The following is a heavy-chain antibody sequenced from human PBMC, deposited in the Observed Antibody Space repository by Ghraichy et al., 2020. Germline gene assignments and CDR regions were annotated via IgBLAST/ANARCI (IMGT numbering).Heavy chain of an antibody. J-gene: IGHJ6*02. CDR2: IDWDDDK. CDR3: ARTITPYYDSSGYQNGYYGMDV. CDR1: GFSLSTSGMC. D-gene: IGHD3-22*01. V-gene: IGHV2-70*11. Sequence: SGPTLVKPTQTLTLTCTFSGFSLSTSGMCVSWIRQPPGKALEWLARIDWDDDKYYSTSLKTRLTISKDTSKNQVVLTMTNMDPVDTATYYCARTITPYYDSSGYQNGYYGMDVWGQGTTVTVSS.